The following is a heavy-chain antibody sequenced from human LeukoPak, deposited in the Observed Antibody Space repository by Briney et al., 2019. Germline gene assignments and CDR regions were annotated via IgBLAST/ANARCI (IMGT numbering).Heavy chain of an antibody. D-gene: IGHD2-2*01. CDR2: ISAYNGNT. Sequence: ASVKVSWKASGYTFTSYGISWVRQAPGQGLEWMGWISAYNGNTNYAQELQGRVTMTTDTSTSTAYMELRSLRSDDTAVYYCARDYEEIVVVPAALFDYWGQGTLVTVSS. J-gene: IGHJ4*02. CDR3: ARDYEEIVVVPAALFDY. V-gene: IGHV1-18*01. CDR1: GYTFTSYG.